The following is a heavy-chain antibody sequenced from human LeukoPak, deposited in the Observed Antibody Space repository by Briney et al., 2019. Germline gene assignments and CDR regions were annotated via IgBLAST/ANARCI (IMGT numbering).Heavy chain of an antibody. CDR2: IYSGGST. V-gene: IGHV3-66*01. J-gene: IGHJ6*02. Sequence: PGGSLRLSCAASGFTVSSNYMSWARQAPGKGLEWVSVIYSGGSTYYADSVKGRFTISRDNSKNTLYLQMNSLRAEDTAVYYCARDKGDPYEVYGMDVWGQGTTVTVSS. CDR3: ARDKGDPYEVYGMDV. CDR1: GFTVSSNY. D-gene: IGHD2-21*02.